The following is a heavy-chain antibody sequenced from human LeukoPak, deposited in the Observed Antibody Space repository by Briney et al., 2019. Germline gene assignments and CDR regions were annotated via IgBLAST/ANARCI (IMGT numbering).Heavy chain of an antibody. CDR3: ARSEVSTTLLDY. CDR1: GFTFSSYG. CDR2: IWYDGSKR. D-gene: IGHD5/OR15-5a*01. J-gene: IGHJ4*02. Sequence: PGRSLRLSCTASGFTFSSYGMHWVRQAPGKGLEWVAIIWYDGSKRYYADSVKGRFTISRDNFKNTLYLEMNTLRAEDTAMYYCARSEVSTTLLDYWGQGTLVTVSS. V-gene: IGHV3-33*01.